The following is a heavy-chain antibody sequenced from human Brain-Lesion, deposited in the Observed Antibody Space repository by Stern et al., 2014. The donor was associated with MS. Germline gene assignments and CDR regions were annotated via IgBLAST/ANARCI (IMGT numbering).Heavy chain of an antibody. J-gene: IGHJ4*02. CDR3: ARLFSGSYYYFDS. V-gene: IGHV5-51*01. CDR2: IYPGDSDT. Sequence: VQLVASGAEVKKPGESLKISCKGSGYSFTSYWIGWGPQMPGKGLEWMGIIYPGDSDTRYSPSFQGQVTISADKSISTAYLQWSSLKASETAMYYCARLFSGSYYYFDSWGQGTLVTVSS. D-gene: IGHD1-26*01. CDR1: GYSFTSYW.